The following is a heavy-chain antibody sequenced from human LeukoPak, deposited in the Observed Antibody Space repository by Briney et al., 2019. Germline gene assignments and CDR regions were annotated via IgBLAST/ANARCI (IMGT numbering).Heavy chain of an antibody. CDR3: AKDVGVARRFFDY. CDR2: ISGSDGGT. D-gene: IGHD6-6*01. J-gene: IGHJ4*02. Sequence: PGGSLRLSCAVSGFTFSSYVMSWVRQAPGKGLEWVSAISGSDGGTFYADSVQGRFTISRDNSKNTLYLQMNGLRAEDTAVYYCAKDVGVARRFFDYWGQGTLVTVSS. V-gene: IGHV3-23*01. CDR1: GFTFSSYV.